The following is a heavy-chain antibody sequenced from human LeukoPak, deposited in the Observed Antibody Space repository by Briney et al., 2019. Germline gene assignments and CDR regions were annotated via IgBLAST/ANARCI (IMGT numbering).Heavy chain of an antibody. CDR3: ARHNSGWSLGHPNWFDP. CDR2: IYYSGST. CDR1: GGSISSYY. J-gene: IGHJ5*02. Sequence: SETLSLTCTVSGGSISSYYWSWIRQPPGKGLEWIGYIYYSGSTNYNPSLKDRVIISVDTSKNQFSLKLSSVTAADTAVYFCARHNSGWSLGHPNWFDPWGQGTLVTVSS. V-gene: IGHV4-59*08. D-gene: IGHD6-19*01.